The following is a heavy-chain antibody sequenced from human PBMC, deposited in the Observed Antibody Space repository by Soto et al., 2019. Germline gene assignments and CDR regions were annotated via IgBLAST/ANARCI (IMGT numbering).Heavy chain of an antibody. Sequence: EAQVVESVGGLVKPGESLRLSCAASGFVFPNYNMNWVRQAPGKGLEWVSSIRSDSSYIYDAASGRGWFTITRDNAKKSLFLHMSGLRAEDTAVYYCVGQRERFVDFDPTLYGLDVWGQGTTVTVSS. CDR3: VGQRERFVDFDPTLYGLDV. V-gene: IGHV3-21*02. CDR2: IRSDSSYI. J-gene: IGHJ6*02. D-gene: IGHD3-10*01. CDR1: GFVFPNYN.